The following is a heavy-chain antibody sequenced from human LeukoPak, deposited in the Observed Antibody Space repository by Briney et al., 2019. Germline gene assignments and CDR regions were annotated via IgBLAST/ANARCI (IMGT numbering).Heavy chain of an antibody. CDR3: ARVPRYSSSWYGSLIFDY. CDR2: IYHSGST. J-gene: IGHJ4*02. CDR1: GGSISSSNW. D-gene: IGHD6-13*01. V-gene: IGHV4-4*02. Sequence: PSETLSLTCAVSGGSISSSNWWSWVRQPPGKGLEWIGEIYHSGSTNYNPSLKSRVTISVDKSKNQFSLKLSSVTAADTAVYYCARVPRYSSSWYGSLIFDYWGQGTLVTVSS.